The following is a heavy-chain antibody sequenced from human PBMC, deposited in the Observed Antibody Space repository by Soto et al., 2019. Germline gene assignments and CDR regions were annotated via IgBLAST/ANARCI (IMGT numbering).Heavy chain of an antibody. CDR1: GFTFSSYW. CDR2: IKQDGSEK. CDR3: ARGIAARLNWFDT. V-gene: IGHV3-7*01. J-gene: IGHJ5*02. D-gene: IGHD6-6*01. Sequence: VQLVESGGGLVQPGGSLRLSCAASGFTFSSYWMSWVRQAPGKGLEWVANIKQDGSEKYYVDSVKGRVTISRDNDKHSLYLQMNSLRAEDTAVYYCARGIAARLNWFDTWGQGTLVTVSS.